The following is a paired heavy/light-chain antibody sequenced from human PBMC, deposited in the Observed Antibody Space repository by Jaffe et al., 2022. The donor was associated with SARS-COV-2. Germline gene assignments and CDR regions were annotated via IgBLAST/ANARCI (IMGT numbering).Light chain of an antibody. CDR3: QSYDSSLSGSV. Sequence: QSVLTQPPSVSGAPGQRVTISCTGSSSNIGAGYDVHWYQQLPGTAPKLLIYGNSNRPSGVPDRFSGSKSGTSASLAISGLQAEDEADYYCQSYDSSLSGSVFGGGTKLTVL. CDR2: GNS. V-gene: IGLV1-40*01. CDR1: SSNIGAGYD. J-gene: IGLJ2*01.
Heavy chain of an antibody. CDR1: GGTFSSYA. CDR3: ARFDGGMVRGVIHTPSWYYYYMDV. D-gene: IGHD3-10*01. Sequence: QVQLVQSGAEVKKPGSSVKVSCKASGGTFSSYAISWVRQAPGQGLEWMGGIIPIFGTANYAQKFQGRVTITADESTSTAYMELSSLRSEDTAVYYCARFDGGMVRGVIHTPSWYYYYMDVWGKGTTVTVSS. V-gene: IGHV1-69*01. CDR2: IIPIFGTA. J-gene: IGHJ6*03.